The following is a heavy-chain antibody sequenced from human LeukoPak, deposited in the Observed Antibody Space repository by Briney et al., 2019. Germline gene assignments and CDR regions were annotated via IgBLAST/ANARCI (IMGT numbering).Heavy chain of an antibody. CDR2: ISGSGGST. D-gene: IGHD2-15*01. V-gene: IGHV3-23*01. CDR1: GFTFSSYA. CDR3: AKEQLLPYYFDY. Sequence: GGSLRLSCATSGFTFSSYAMSWVRQAPGKGLEWVSAISGSGGSTYYADSVKGRFTISRDNSKNTLYLQMNSLRAEDTAVYHCAKEQLLPYYFDYWGQGTLVTVSS. J-gene: IGHJ4*02.